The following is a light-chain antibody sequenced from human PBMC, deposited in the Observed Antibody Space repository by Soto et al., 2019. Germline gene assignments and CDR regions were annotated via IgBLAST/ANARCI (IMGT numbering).Light chain of an antibody. J-gene: IGKJ4*01. CDR1: QSVTTN. CDR2: DAS. V-gene: IGKV3-15*01. CDR3: QQYDRWPVT. Sequence: EVLMTQSPATLSVAPGERVTFSCRASQSVTTNLAWYQHKPGQSPRLLISDASTGASGIPPRFSGSGSGTEFTLTIDRLQSADFAVYYCQQYDRWPVTVGGGTKVDIK.